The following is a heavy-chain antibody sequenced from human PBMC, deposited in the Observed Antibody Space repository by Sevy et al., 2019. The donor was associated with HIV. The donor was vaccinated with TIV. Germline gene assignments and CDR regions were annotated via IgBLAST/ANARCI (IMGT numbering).Heavy chain of an antibody. CDR1: GFTFSSYG. Sequence: GGSLRLSCAASGFTFSSYGMHWVRQAPGKGLEWVAVISYDGSNKDYADSVKGRFTISRDNSKNTLYLQMNSLRAEDMAVYYCAKSEWFGELGGWFDSWGQGSLVTVSS. CDR2: ISYDGSNK. D-gene: IGHD3-10*01. V-gene: IGHV3-30*18. CDR3: AKSEWFGELGGWFDS. J-gene: IGHJ5*01.